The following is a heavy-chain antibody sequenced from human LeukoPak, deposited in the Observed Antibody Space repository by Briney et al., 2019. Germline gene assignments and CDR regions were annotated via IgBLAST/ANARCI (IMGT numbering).Heavy chain of an antibody. V-gene: IGHV4-30-2*01. J-gene: IGHJ5*02. D-gene: IGHD2-2*02. CDR1: GGSISSGGYY. CDR2: IYHSGST. Sequence: PSETLSLTCTVSGGSISSGGYYWSWIRQPPGKGLEWIGYIYHSGSTYYNPSLKSRVTISVDRSKKQFSLKLRSVTAADTADYYCAGLPNIVLIPGPIPWGQGTLVTVSS. CDR3: AGLPNIVLIPGPIP.